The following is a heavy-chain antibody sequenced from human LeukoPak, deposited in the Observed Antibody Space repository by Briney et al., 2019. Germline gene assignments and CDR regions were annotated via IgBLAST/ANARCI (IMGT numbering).Heavy chain of an antibody. Sequence: GGSLRLSCAASGFTFSSYWMHWVRQAPGKGLVWVSRINSDGSSTSYADSVKGRFTISRDNAKNTLYLQMNSLRAEDTAVYYCARSYYDYVWGSLDYWGQGTLVTVSS. CDR1: GFTFSSYW. V-gene: IGHV3-74*01. J-gene: IGHJ4*02. CDR3: ARSYYDYVWGSLDY. CDR2: INSDGSST. D-gene: IGHD3-16*01.